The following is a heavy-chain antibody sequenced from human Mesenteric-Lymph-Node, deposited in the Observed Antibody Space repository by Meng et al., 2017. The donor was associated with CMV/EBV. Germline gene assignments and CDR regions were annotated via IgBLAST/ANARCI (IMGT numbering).Heavy chain of an antibody. CDR3: ARDLGGGNDY. Sequence: SETLSLTCTVSGGSISSYYWSWIRQPPGKGLEWIGYVYYTGSTNYDPSLKSRVTISVDTSKNQFSLELTSVTAADTAVYYCARDLGGGNDYWGQGTLVTVSS. J-gene: IGHJ4*02. CDR2: VYYTGST. V-gene: IGHV4-59*01. D-gene: IGHD3-16*01. CDR1: GGSISSYY.